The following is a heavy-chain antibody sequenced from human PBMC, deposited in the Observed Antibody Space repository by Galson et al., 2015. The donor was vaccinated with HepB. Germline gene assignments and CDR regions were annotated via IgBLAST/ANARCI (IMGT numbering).Heavy chain of an antibody. J-gene: IGHJ4*02. CDR1: GYTLTELS. Sequence: SCKVSGYTLTELSIHWVRQAPGRGLEWMGGFRLEHGDTVYAQNFQGRVFMTEDTSTDSAYMDLSNLKSEDTAVYYCVTGENRFFDYWGQGTLVTVSS. D-gene: IGHD3-3*01. CDR3: VTGENRFFDY. CDR2: FRLEHGDT. V-gene: IGHV1-24*01.